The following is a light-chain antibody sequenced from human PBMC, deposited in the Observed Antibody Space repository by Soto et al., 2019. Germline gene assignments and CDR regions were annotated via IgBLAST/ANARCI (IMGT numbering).Light chain of an antibody. CDR2: GVS. J-gene: IGLJ2*01. V-gene: IGLV2-8*01. CDR1: SSDVGSYNL. CDR3: SSYAGSSVV. Sequence: QSVLTQPPSASGSPGQSVTISCTGTSSDVGSYNLVSWHQQHPGKAPKVMIYGVSQRPSGVPDRFSGSKSGNTASLTVSGLQAEDEADYYCSSYAGSSVVFGAGTMLTVL.